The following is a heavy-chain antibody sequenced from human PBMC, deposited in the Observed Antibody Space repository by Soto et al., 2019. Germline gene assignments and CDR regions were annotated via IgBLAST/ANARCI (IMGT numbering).Heavy chain of an antibody. J-gene: IGHJ4*02. Sequence: EVQLLESGGGLVQPGGSLRLSCAASGLTFSNYVMSWVRQAPGKGLEWLSGISGSGDSTYYADSVKGRFTISRDNSKNTLYLQTKSLRGEDTAVYYCATLNYYVSRSYYYYYFDYWGQGTMVTVSS. CDR1: GLTFSNYV. CDR3: ATLNYYVSRSYYYYYFDY. D-gene: IGHD3-22*01. CDR2: ISGSGDST. V-gene: IGHV3-23*01.